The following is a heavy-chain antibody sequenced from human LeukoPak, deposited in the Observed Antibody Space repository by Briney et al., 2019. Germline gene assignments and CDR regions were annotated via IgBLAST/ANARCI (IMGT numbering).Heavy chain of an antibody. Sequence: AASVKVSCKASGGTFSSYAICWVRQAPGQGLEWMGGIIPIFGTANYAQKFQGRVTITADESTSTAYMELSSLRSEDTAVYYCASCDCYSNYLFWYFDYWGQGTLVTVSS. D-gene: IGHD4-11*01. J-gene: IGHJ4*02. V-gene: IGHV1-69*13. CDR1: GGTFSSYA. CDR3: ASCDCYSNYLFWYFDY. CDR2: IIPIFGTA.